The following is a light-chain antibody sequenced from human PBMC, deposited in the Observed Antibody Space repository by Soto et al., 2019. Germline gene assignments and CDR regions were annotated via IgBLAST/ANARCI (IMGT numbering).Light chain of an antibody. CDR2: DAS. Sequence: DIPMTQSPSTLSASVGDRVTITCRASQSISNWLAWYQQKPGKAPKLLIYDASSLDSRVPSRFSGSGSGTEFTLTISSLQPDDFATYYCQQYNDFQYTFGQGTKLEI. V-gene: IGKV1-5*01. CDR3: QQYNDFQYT. J-gene: IGKJ2*01. CDR1: QSISNW.